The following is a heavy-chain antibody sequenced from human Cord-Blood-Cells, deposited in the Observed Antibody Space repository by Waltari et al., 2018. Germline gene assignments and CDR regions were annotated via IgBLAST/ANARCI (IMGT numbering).Heavy chain of an antibody. CDR1: GGTFSSYA. CDR3: ARDGNYYDSSGYAFDI. J-gene: IGHJ3*02. V-gene: IGHV1-69*06. D-gene: IGHD3-22*01. Sequence: QVQLVQSGAEVKKPGSSVKVSCKASGGTFSSYAISWVRQAPGKGLEWMGGIIPIFCTANYAQKFQGRVKITADKSTSPAYMELSSLRSEDTAVYYCARDGNYYDSSGYAFDIWGQGTMVTVSS. CDR2: IIPIFCTA.